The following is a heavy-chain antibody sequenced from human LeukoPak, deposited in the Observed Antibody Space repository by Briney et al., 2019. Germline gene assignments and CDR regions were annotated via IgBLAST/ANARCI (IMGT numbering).Heavy chain of an antibody. CDR1: GGSFSGYY. Sequence: PSETLSLTCAVYGGSFSGYYWSWIRQPPGKGLEWIGEINHSGSTNYNPSLKSRVTISVGTSKNQFSLKLSSVTAADTAVYYCARGGYGIAVAGTFDYWGQGTLVTVSS. V-gene: IGHV4-34*01. CDR2: INHSGST. D-gene: IGHD6-19*01. CDR3: ARGGYGIAVAGTFDY. J-gene: IGHJ4*02.